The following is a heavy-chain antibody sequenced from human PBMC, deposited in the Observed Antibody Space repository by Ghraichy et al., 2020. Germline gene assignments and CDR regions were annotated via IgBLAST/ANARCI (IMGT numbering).Heavy chain of an antibody. J-gene: IGHJ5*02. CDR3: ARGHGLNGFDH. V-gene: IGHV4-59*01. Sequence: SETLSLTCTVSGGSISNYYWSWIRQPPGKGLEWIGYIYYSGSTNYNPSLKSRVTISINTSKNQFSLKVTSVTAADTAVYYCARGHGLNGFDHWGQGTLVTVSS. D-gene: IGHD4-17*01. CDR2: IYYSGST. CDR1: GGSISNYY.